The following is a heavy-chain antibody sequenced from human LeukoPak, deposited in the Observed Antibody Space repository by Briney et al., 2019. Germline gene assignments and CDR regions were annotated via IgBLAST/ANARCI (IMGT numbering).Heavy chain of an antibody. V-gene: IGHV3-74*01. D-gene: IGHD5-12*01. CDR3: ARGGYGHGFDI. CDR2: VNSDGSDT. CDR1: GFTFSSYW. J-gene: IGHJ3*02. Sequence: PGGSLRLSCAASGFTFSSYWMHWVRQAPGKGLVWDSRVNSDGSDTIYADSVKGRCTISRDNAKNTVFLQMNSLRVEDTAVYYCARGGYGHGFDIWGQGTMVTVSS.